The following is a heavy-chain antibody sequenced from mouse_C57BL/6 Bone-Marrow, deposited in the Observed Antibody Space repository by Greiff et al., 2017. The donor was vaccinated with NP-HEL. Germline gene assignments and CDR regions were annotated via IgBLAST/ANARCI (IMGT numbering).Heavy chain of an antibody. J-gene: IGHJ2*01. Sequence: VQLQQSGPVLVKPGASVKMSCKASGYTFTDYYMNWVKQSHGKSLEWIGVINPYNGGTSYNQKFKGKATLTVDKSSSTAYMELNSLTSEDSAGYCCASSLLYFDYWGQGTTLTVSS. CDR1: GYTFTDYY. V-gene: IGHV1-19*01. CDR2: INPYNGGT. D-gene: IGHD6-5*01. CDR3: ASSLLYFDY.